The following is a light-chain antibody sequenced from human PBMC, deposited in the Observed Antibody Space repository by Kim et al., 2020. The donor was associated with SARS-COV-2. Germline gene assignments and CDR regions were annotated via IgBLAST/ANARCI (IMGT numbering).Light chain of an antibody. CDR3: QQYGSSHPLT. CDR2: GAS. Sequence: PGQRRTPSCRTSQTVTSSYLAWYQHKPGQAPRLLICGASTRATDIPDRFSGSGSGTDFTLTISRLEPEDFAVYYCQQYGSSHPLTFGGGTKVDIK. J-gene: IGKJ4*01. CDR1: QTVTSSY. V-gene: IGKV3-20*01.